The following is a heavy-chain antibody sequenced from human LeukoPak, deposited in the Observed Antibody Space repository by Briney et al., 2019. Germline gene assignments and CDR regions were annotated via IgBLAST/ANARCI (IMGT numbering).Heavy chain of an antibody. V-gene: IGHV1-24*01. CDR3: AIAPSDYYDSSGYWGFDY. CDR2: FDPEDGET. CDR1: GYTLTGLS. D-gene: IGHD3-22*01. Sequence: ASVKVSCKVSGYTLTGLSMHWVRQAPGKGLEWMGGFDPEDGETIYAQKFQGRVTMTEDTSTDTAYMELSSLRSEDTAVYYCAIAPSDYYDSSGYWGFDYWGQGTLVTVSS. J-gene: IGHJ4*02.